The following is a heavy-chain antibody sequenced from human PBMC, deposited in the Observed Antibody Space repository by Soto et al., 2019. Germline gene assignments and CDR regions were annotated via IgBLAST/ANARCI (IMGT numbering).Heavy chain of an antibody. Sequence: ASVKVSCKVSGYTLTELSMHWVRQAPGKGLEWMGGFDPEDGETIYAQKFQGRVTMTEDTSTDTAYMELSSLRSEDTAVYYCATDLPTGNYYDSSGSPFLGYWGQGTLVTVSS. CDR1: GYTLTELS. J-gene: IGHJ4*02. CDR2: FDPEDGET. V-gene: IGHV1-24*01. CDR3: ATDLPTGNYYDSSGSPFLGY. D-gene: IGHD3-22*01.